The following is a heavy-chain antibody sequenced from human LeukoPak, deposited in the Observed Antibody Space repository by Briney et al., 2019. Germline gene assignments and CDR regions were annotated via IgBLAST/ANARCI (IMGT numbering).Heavy chain of an antibody. CDR3: AKAEVYCSSTSCSEFDY. D-gene: IGHD2-2*01. Sequence: PGGSLRLSCAASGFTFSDFYMSWIRQTPEKGLEWISHISTTGNTKYYADSVIGRFSISRDNAKNSVYLQMNSLRAEDTAIYYCAKAEVYCSSTSCSEFDYWGQGTLVTVSS. CDR1: GFTFSDFY. CDR2: ISTTGNTK. V-gene: IGHV3-11*01. J-gene: IGHJ4*02.